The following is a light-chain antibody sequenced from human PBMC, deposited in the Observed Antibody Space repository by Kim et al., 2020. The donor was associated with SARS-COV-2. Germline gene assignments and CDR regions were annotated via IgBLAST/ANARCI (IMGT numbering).Light chain of an antibody. J-gene: IGLJ3*02. CDR2: DNN. Sequence: QSVLTQPPSVSAAPGQKVTISCSGSTSNIGNNYVSWYQQLPGTAPKLLIYDNNQRPSGIPDRFSGSKSGTSATLGITGLQTGDEADYYCATWDSSLSVWVFGGGTKLTVL. CDR3: ATWDSSLSVWV. CDR1: TSNIGNNY. V-gene: IGLV1-51*01.